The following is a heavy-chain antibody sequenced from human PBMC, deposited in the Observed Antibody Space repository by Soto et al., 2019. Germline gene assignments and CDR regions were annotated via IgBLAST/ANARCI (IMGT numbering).Heavy chain of an antibody. D-gene: IGHD4-17*01. CDR1: GCSISSSSYY. CDR2: INHSGST. V-gene: IGHV4-39*07. Sequence: SETLSLTCTVSGCSISSSSYYWGWIRQPPGKGLEWIGEINHSGSTNYNPSLKSRVTISVDTSKNQFSLKLSSVTAADTAVYYCARGRPYGDYHNWFDPWGQGTLVTVSS. J-gene: IGHJ5*02. CDR3: ARGRPYGDYHNWFDP.